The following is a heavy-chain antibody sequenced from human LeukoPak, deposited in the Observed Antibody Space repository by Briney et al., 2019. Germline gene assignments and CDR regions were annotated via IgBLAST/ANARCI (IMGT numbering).Heavy chain of an antibody. V-gene: IGHV3-48*03. CDR2: ISSSGSTI. J-gene: IGHJ3*02. CDR1: GFTFSSYE. CDR3: ARCSYRYCSGGSCYFWAFDI. D-gene: IGHD2-15*01. Sequence: GGSLRLSCAASGFTFSSYEMNWVRQAPGKGLEWVSYISSSGSTIYYADSVKGRFTISRDNAKNSLYLQMNSLRAEDTAVYYWARCSYRYCSGGSCYFWAFDIWGQGTMVTVSS.